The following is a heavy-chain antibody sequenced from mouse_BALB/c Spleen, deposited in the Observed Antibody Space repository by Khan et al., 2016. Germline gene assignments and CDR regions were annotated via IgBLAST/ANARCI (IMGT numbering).Heavy chain of an antibody. D-gene: IGHD1-1*01. J-gene: IGHJ3*01. Sequence: LVKTGASVKISCKASGYSFTGYYMHWVKQSHGKSLEWIGYITSYNGATSYNQKFKGKATFTVDTSSSTAYMQFNSLTSEDSAVYYCASPYGSSYVGFAYLGQGPLVTVSA. CDR1: GYSFTGYY. CDR2: ITSYNGAT. V-gene: IGHV1S34*01. CDR3: ASPYGSSYVGFAY.